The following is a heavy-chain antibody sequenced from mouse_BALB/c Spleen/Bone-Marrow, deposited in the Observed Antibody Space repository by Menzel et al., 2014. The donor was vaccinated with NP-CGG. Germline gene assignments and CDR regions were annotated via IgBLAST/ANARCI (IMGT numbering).Heavy chain of an antibody. CDR2: INPSIGYA. CDR3: AMITFTMDY. Sequence: QVHVKQSGAELAKPGASVKMLCKASGHTFSTYWMHWVKQRPGQGLEWIGYINPSIGYADYVQKFKDKATLTADNSSSIVYMQLSSLTSEDSAIYYCAMITFTMDYWGQGTSVTVSS. V-gene: IGHV1-7*01. CDR1: GHTFSTYW. J-gene: IGHJ4*01.